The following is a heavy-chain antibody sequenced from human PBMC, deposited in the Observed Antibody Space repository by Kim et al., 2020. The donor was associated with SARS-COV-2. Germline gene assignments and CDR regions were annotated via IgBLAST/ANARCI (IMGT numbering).Heavy chain of an antibody. Sequence: GGSLRLSCAASGFTFSSYGMHWVRQAPGKGLEWVAVISYDGSNKYYGDSVKGRFTISRDNSKNTLYLQMNSLRAEDTAVYYCAKDLYYYDSSPSTVDYWGQGTLVTVSS. CDR2: ISYDGSNK. CDR3: AKDLYYYDSSPSTVDY. J-gene: IGHJ4*02. V-gene: IGHV3-30*18. D-gene: IGHD3-22*01. CDR1: GFTFSSYG.